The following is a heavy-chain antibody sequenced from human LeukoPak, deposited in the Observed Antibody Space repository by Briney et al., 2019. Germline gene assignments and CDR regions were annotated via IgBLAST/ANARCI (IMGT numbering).Heavy chain of an antibody. J-gene: IGHJ3*02. CDR2: INHSGST. D-gene: IGHD3-22*01. V-gene: IGHV4-34*01. CDR3: ARGYDYYDSSGYFNAFDI. Sequence: SETLSLTCAVNGGSFSGYYWSWIRQPPGKGLEWIGEINHSGSTNYNPSLKSRVTISVDTSKNQFSLKLSSVTAADTAVYYCARGYDYYDSSGYFNAFDIWGQGTMVTVSS. CDR1: GGSFSGYY.